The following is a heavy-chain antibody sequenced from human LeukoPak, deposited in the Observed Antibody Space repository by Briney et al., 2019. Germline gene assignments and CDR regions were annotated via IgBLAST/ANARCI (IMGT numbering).Heavy chain of an antibody. CDR1: GYTFTGYY. J-gene: IGHJ3*02. Sequence: GASVKVSCKASGYTFTGYYMHWVRQAPGQGLEWMGWINPNSGGTNYAQKFQGRVTMTRDTSISTAYMELSRLRSDDTAVYYCAREQMIVTITGAFDIWGQGTMVTVSS. D-gene: IGHD1-20*01. V-gene: IGHV1-2*02. CDR3: AREQMIVTITGAFDI. CDR2: INPNSGGT.